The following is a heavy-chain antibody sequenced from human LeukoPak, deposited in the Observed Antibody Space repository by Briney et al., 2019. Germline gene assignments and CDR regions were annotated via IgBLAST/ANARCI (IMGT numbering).Heavy chain of an antibody. CDR3: AKSLPVVVPAAIGYSSSMAPFDY. CDR1: GFTFVDYA. J-gene: IGHJ4*02. D-gene: IGHD2-2*01. Sequence: PGGSLRLSCAASGFTFVDYAMHWVRQAPGKGLEWVSGISWNSGNIGYGDSVKGRSTISRDNAKNSLYLQMNSLRAEDMALYYCAKSLPVVVPAAIGYSSSMAPFDYWGQGTLVTVSS. V-gene: IGHV3-9*03. CDR2: ISWNSGNI.